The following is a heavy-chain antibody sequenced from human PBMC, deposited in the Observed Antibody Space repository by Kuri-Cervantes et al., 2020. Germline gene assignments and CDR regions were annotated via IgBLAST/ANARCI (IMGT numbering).Heavy chain of an antibody. CDR3: ARTGKSGWNEDY. V-gene: IGHV3-21*01. D-gene: IGHD3-10*01. CDR1: GFTFSSYS. CDR2: ISSSSSYI. J-gene: IGHJ4*02. Sequence: ETLSLTCAASGFTFSSYSMNWVRQAPGKGLEWVSSISSSSSYIYYADSVKGRFTISRDNAKNSLYLQMTSLRVEDTAIYYCARTGKSGWNEDYWGQGTQVTVSS.